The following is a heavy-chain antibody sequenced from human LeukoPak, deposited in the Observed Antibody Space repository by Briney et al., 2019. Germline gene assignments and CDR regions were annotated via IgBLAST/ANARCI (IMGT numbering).Heavy chain of an antibody. D-gene: IGHD2-2*01. V-gene: IGHV4-31*03. CDR1: GGSISSGGYY. CDR2: IYYSGST. Sequence: SQTLSLTCTVSGGSISSGGYYWSWIRQHPGKGLEWIGYIYYSGSTYYNPSLKSRVTISVDTSKNQFSLKLSCVTAADTAVYYCARDRPSIVVVPAAIKADAFDIWGQGTMVTVSS. CDR3: ARDRPSIVVVPAAIKADAFDI. J-gene: IGHJ3*02.